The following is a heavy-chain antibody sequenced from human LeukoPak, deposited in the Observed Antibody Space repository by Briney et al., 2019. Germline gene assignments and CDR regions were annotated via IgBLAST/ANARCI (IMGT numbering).Heavy chain of an antibody. CDR3: AKAVAAAPRGGYFDY. V-gene: IGHV3-23*01. D-gene: IGHD6-13*01. J-gene: IGHJ4*02. CDR2: ISGSGGST. CDR1: GFTFSSYA. Sequence: GGSLRLSCAASGFTFSSYAMSWVRQAPGKGLEWVSAISGSGGSTYYADSVKGRFTISRDNSKNTLYLQMNSLRAEDTAVYYCAKAVAAAPRGGYFDYCGQGTLVTVSS.